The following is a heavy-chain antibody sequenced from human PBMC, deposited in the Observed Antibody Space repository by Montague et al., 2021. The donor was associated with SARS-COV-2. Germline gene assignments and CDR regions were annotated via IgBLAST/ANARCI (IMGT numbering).Heavy chain of an antibody. J-gene: IGHJ5*02. CDR2: IYYSGST. CDR3: ARLWDFWSGYPPQYNWFDP. D-gene: IGHD3-3*01. CDR1: GGSISSSSYY. V-gene: IGHV4-39*01. Sequence: SETLSLTCTVSGGSISSSSYYWGWIRQPPGKGLEWIGSIYYSGSTYYNPSLKSRVTISVDTSKNQFSLKLSSVTAADTAVYYCARLWDFWSGYPPQYNWFDPWGQGTLVTVSS.